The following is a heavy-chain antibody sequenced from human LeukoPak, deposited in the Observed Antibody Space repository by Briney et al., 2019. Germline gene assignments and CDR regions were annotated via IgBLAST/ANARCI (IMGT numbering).Heavy chain of an antibody. CDR2: ISRTGST. CDR3: ARLTFYYDGSGYYFDY. Sequence: KPSETLSLTCTVPGGSFSSTSYYWAWIRQPPGKGLEWIGSISRTGSTYYNPSLKSRVTISVDTSKNQFSLRLSSVTAADTAVHYCARLTFYYDGSGYYFDYWGQGTLVTVSS. V-gene: IGHV4-39*01. CDR1: GGSFSSTSYY. J-gene: IGHJ4*02. D-gene: IGHD3-22*01.